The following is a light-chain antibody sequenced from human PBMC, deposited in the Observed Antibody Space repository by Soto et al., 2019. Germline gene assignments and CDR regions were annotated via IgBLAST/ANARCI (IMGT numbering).Light chain of an antibody. CDR3: HQRSNGTPE. V-gene: IGKV3-11*01. Sequence: TVLTHCAAALSLAQGERATLSCRASQSIXIHFAWYQRQPGQAPRILXAHASHRETGSPASLSGSGSGTDFTPTSSRRKPDYSAAYYCHQRSNGTPEFGQGTRLEI. J-gene: IGKJ5*01. CDR2: HAS. CDR1: QSIXIH.